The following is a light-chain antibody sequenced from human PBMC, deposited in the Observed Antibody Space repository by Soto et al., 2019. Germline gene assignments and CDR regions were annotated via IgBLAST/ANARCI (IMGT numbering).Light chain of an antibody. CDR1: QSVSSSY. V-gene: IGKV3-20*01. J-gene: IGKJ4*01. CDR3: QQYGSSPKLT. Sequence: EIVLTQSPGTLSLSPGERATLSCRASQSVSSSYLAWYQQKPGQAPRLLIYGASSRATGIPDRFSGSGSGTDFTLTISRLEPEDFAVYYCQQYGSSPKLTCGGGTKVEIQ. CDR2: GAS.